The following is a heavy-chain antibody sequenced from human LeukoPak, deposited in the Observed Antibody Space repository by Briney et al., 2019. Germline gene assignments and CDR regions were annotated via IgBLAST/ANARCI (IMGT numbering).Heavy chain of an antibody. CDR3: AKVDCGSTGCRRFDF. Sequence: GGSLRLSCAASGFTFSSYAMSWVRQAPGKGLEWVSSISDSGSSTYYADSVKGRFTVSRDNSKNTLYLQMNSLRAEDAAVYYCAKVDCGSTGCRRFDFWGRGTLVTVSS. CDR1: GFTFSSYA. J-gene: IGHJ2*01. D-gene: IGHD2-2*01. V-gene: IGHV3-23*01. CDR2: ISDSGSST.